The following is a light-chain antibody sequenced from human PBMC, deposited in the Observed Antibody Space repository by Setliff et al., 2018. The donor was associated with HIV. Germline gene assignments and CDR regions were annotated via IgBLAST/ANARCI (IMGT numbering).Light chain of an antibody. V-gene: IGLV2-14*01. CDR3: SAYSTLFIYT. CDR1: NSDVGAYNY. Sequence: QSVLTQPASVSGSPGQSITISCTGTNSDVGAYNYVSWYQQHPGKAPKLVIYEVSNRPSGVSNRFSGSKSGNTASLTISGLQAEDEADYYCSAYSTLFIYTFGTGTKVAVL. CDR2: EVS. J-gene: IGLJ1*01.